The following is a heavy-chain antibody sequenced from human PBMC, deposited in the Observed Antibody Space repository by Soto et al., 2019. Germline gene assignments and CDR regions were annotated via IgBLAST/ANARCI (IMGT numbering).Heavy chain of an antibody. V-gene: IGHV4-59*01. CDR1: GGSISSYY. D-gene: IGHD6-6*01. J-gene: IGHJ6*02. Sequence: PSETLSLTCTVSGGSISSYYWSWIRQPPGKGLEWIGYIYYSGSTNYNPSLKSRVTISVDTSKNQFSLKLSSVTAADTAVYYCARARIAARGYYGMDVWGQGTTVTVSS. CDR3: ARARIAARGYYGMDV. CDR2: IYYSGST.